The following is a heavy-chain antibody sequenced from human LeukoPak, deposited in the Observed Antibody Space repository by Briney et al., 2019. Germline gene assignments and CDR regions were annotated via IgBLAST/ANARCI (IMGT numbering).Heavy chain of an antibody. CDR1: GFTFSSYA. CDR2: ISGSGGST. V-gene: IGHV3-23*01. J-gene: IGHJ4*02. Sequence: GGSLRLSCAASGFTFSSYAMSWVRQAPGKGLEWVSAISGSGGSTYYADSVEGRFTISRDNSKSTLYLQMNSLRAEDTAVYYCAKHKESWNSCFDYWGQGTLVTVSS. CDR3: AKHKESWNSCFDY. D-gene: IGHD1-7*01.